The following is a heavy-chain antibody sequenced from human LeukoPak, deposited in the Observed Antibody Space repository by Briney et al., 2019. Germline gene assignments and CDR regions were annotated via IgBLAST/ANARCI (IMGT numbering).Heavy chain of an antibody. Sequence: SETLSLTCAVYGGSFSGYYWSWIRQPPGKGLEWIGEINHSGSTNYNPSLKSRVTIPVDTSKNQFSLKLSSVTAADTAVYYCARIITMVRGVISYYFDYWGQGTLVTVSS. J-gene: IGHJ4*02. CDR3: ARIITMVRGVISYYFDY. CDR1: GGSFSGYY. CDR2: INHSGST. D-gene: IGHD3-10*01. V-gene: IGHV4-34*01.